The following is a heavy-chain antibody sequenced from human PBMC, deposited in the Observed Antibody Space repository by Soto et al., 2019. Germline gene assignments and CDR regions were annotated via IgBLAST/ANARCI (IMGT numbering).Heavy chain of an antibody. D-gene: IGHD1-20*01. CDR2: ISSSGSTI. CDR1: GFTFSDYY. Sequence: GGSLRLSCAASGFTFSDYYMSWIRQAPGKGLEWVSYISSSGSTIYYADSVKGRFIISRDNAKNSLYLQMNSLRAEDTAVYYCARDQSENNWNDASFDYWGQGTLVTVSS. J-gene: IGHJ4*02. CDR3: ARDQSENNWNDASFDY. V-gene: IGHV3-11*01.